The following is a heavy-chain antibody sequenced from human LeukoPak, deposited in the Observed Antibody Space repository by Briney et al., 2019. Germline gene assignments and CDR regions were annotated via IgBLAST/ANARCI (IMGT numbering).Heavy chain of an antibody. CDR1: GGSISSYY. CDR2: IYYSGST. V-gene: IGHV4-59*08. CDR3: ARVTGIGYYYYYMDV. Sequence: PSETLSLTYTVSGGSISSYYCSWIRQPPGKGLEWIGYIYYSGSTNYNPSLKSRVTISVDTSKNQFSLKLSSVTAADTAVYYCARVTGIGYYYYYMDVWGKGTTVTVSS. J-gene: IGHJ6*03. D-gene: IGHD1-20*01.